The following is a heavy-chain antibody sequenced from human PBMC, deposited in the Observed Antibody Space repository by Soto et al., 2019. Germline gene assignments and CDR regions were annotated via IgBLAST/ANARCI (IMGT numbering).Heavy chain of an antibody. J-gene: IGHJ3*02. CDR1: GFTFSSYA. D-gene: IGHD1-7*01. V-gene: IGHV3-23*01. CDR2: ISGSGGST. CDR3: AKDLGGYNWNYRLSDAFDI. Sequence: LRLSCAASGFTFSSYAMSWVRQAPGKGLEWVSAISGSGGSTYYADSVKGRFTISRDNSKNTLYLQMNSLRAEDTAVYYCAKDLGGYNWNYRLSDAFDIWGQGTMVTVSS.